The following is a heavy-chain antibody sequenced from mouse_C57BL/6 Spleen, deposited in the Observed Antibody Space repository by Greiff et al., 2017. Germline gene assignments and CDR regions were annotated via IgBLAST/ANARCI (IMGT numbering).Heavy chain of an antibody. CDR2: ISNGGGST. V-gene: IGHV5-12*01. J-gene: IGHJ2*01. CDR3: ARQGGYYGGFFDY. CDR1: GFTFSDYY. Sequence: EVQLVESGGGLVQPGGSLKLSCAASGFTFSDYYMYWVRQTPEKRLEWVAYISNGGGSTYYPDTVKGRFTISRDNAKNTLYLQMSRLKSEDTAMYYCARQGGYYGGFFDYWGQGTTLTVSS. D-gene: IGHD2-3*01.